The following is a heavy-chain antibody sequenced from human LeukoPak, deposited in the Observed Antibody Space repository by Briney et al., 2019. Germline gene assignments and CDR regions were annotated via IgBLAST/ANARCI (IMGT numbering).Heavy chain of an antibody. J-gene: IGHJ4*02. D-gene: IGHD6-19*01. V-gene: IGHV5-51*01. CDR2: IYLGDSDT. CDR3: ARSGGSGRDEGFDY. CDR1: GYIFSSYW. Sequence: GESLKISCKGSGYIFSSYWIAWVRQMPGKGLEWMGIIYLGDSDTRYSPSFQGQVTISADKSISTAYLQWRSLKASATATYYCARSGGSGRDEGFDYWGQGTLVTVSS.